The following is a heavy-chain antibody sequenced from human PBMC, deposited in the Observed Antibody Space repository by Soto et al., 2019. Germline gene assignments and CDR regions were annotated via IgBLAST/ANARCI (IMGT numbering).Heavy chain of an antibody. CDR1: GYTFTTSA. CDR3: AADEDYMDV. J-gene: IGHJ6*02. Sequence: SVKVSCKTSGYTFTTSAMHWVRQAPGQRLEWIGYINAGNGKTRYAQKFQDRVTITRDMSTSTAYMEVSSLKSEDTAVYYCAADEDYMDVWGQGTTVTVSS. CDR2: INAGNGKT. D-gene: IGHD4-17*01. V-gene: IGHV1-58*02.